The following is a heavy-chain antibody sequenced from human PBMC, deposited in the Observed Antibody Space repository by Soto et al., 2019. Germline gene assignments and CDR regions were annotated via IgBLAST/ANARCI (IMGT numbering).Heavy chain of an antibody. Sequence: EVQLLESGGGLVQPGGSLRLSCAASGFTFSSYAMSWVRQAPGKGLEWVSAISGSGGSTYYAHSVKGRFTISRDNSKNTLYLQMNSLRAEDTAVYYCAKEYDFWSGYYINWFDPWGQGTLVTVSS. J-gene: IGHJ5*02. CDR3: AKEYDFWSGYYINWFDP. CDR1: GFTFSSYA. D-gene: IGHD3-3*01. CDR2: ISGSGGST. V-gene: IGHV3-23*01.